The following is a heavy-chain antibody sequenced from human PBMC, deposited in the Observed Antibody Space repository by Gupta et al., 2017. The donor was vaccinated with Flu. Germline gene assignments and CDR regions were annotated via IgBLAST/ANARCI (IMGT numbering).Heavy chain of an antibody. CDR1: SGSVSPSNFY. Sequence: QPQLQESGPGLVKPSETLSLTCSVSSGSVSPSNFYWSWVRQPPGTGLEWVGSISDRGTTYYNPSLKSRVTVSVDTSRSEVSLQLTSVSAADTAVYYCGVGGGIAVAHLGGQGTLVTVSS. CDR3: GVGGGIAVAHL. CDR2: ISDRGTT. D-gene: IGHD6-19*01. V-gene: IGHV4-39*01. J-gene: IGHJ4*02.